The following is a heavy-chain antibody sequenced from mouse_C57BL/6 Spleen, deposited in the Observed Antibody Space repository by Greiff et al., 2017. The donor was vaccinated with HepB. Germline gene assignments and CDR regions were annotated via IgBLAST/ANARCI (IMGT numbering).Heavy chain of an antibody. CDR2: IYPGNSDT. J-gene: IGHJ2*01. CDR1: GYTFTSYW. V-gene: IGHV1-5*01. CDR3: TRSRYFFDY. Sequence: EVQVVESGTVLARPGASVKMSCKTSGYTFTSYWMHWVKQRPGQGLEWIGAIYPGNSDTSYNQKFKGKAKLTAVTSASTAYMELSSLTNEDSAVYYCTRSRYFFDYWGQGTTRTVSS.